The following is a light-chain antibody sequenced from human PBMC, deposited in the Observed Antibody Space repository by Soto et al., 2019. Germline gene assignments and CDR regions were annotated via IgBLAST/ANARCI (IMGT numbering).Light chain of an antibody. CDR1: QFITTY. J-gene: IGKJ1*01. Sequence: IQMTQSPSSLSAAVGDRVTITCRASQFITTYLNWYQQKPGKAPKLLIFGASSLQSGVPSRFSGSVSGTDFTFTLAISSLQPEDFATYYCQQSYSTPPTFGQGTKVDIK. CDR3: QQSYSTPPT. V-gene: IGKV1-39*01. CDR2: GAS.